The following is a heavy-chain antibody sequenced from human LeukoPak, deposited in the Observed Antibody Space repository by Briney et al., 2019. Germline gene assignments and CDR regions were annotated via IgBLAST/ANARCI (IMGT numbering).Heavy chain of an antibody. D-gene: IGHD5-18*01. Sequence: GGSLRLSCVASGYTFSSHGMHWVRQAPGKGLEWVAVLWYDGSTTYYADSVKGRFTISRDDSKNALYQQMNSLRADDTAVYYCARDPQHSMDVWGQGTTVTVSS. J-gene: IGHJ6*02. CDR3: ARDPQHSMDV. CDR1: GYTFSSHG. V-gene: IGHV3-33*01. CDR2: LWYDGSTT.